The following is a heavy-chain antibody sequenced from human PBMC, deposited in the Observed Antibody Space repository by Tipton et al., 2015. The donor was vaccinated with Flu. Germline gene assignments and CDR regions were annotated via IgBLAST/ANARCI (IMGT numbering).Heavy chain of an antibody. D-gene: IGHD1-26*01. V-gene: IGHV1-18*01. J-gene: IGHJ5*02. CDR1: GYTFTTYG. CDR3: ARGSGSRGGYFDP. CDR2: ITTYNGVT. Sequence: VQLVQSGAEVKKPGASVKVSCKASGYTFTTYGIGWVRQAPGQGLEWMAWITTYNGVTVVPQKLQGRVTVTTDTSTTTAYMELRALRSDDTAVYYCARGSGSRGGYFDPWGQGTLVTVSS.